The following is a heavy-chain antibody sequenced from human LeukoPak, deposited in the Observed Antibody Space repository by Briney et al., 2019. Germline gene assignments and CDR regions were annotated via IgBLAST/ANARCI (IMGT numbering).Heavy chain of an antibody. V-gene: IGHV3-15*01. Sequence: GGSLRLSCAASGFTFVNAWMAWVRQAPGKGLEWVGRIKAKAHGGTIEYAAPVKGRFTISRDDSKNTLYLQMNSLKTEDTAVYYCTTDGVGVEGATYDNWGQGTLVSVSS. CDR1: GFTFVNAW. CDR3: TTDGVGVEGATYDN. CDR2: IKAKAHGGTI. J-gene: IGHJ4*02. D-gene: IGHD1-26*01.